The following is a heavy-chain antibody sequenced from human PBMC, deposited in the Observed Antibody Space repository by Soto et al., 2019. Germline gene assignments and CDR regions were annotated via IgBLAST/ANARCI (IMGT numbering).Heavy chain of an antibody. CDR1: GYSFTSYW. CDR3: ACSKWYYYDSSGYYSYYFDY. CDR2: IDPSDSYT. D-gene: IGHD3-22*01. J-gene: IGHJ4*02. Sequence: GESLKISCKGSGYSFTSYWISWVRQMPGKGLEWMGRIDPSDSYTNYSPSFQGHVTISADKSISTAYLQWSSLKASDTAMYYCACSKWYYYDSSGYYSYYFDYWGQGTLVTV. V-gene: IGHV5-10-1*01.